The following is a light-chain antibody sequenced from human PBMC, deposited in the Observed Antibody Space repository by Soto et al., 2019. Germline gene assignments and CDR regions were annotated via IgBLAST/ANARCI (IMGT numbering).Light chain of an antibody. V-gene: IGKV1-5*01. CDR2: DAS. CDR1: QNINRW. CDR3: KQYAGN. J-gene: IGKJ3*01. Sequence: DIQMTQSPSTLAASVGDRVTITCRASQNINRWLAWYQQKPGKAPKVLIYDASSLPSGVPSRFSGSGSGTAFTLPITNVQPDDFGTYCCKQYAGNFGHGTKVEFK.